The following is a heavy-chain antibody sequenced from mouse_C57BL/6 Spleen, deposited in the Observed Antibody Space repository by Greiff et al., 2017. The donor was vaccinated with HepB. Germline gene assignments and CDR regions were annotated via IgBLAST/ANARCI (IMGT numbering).Heavy chain of an antibody. CDR3: ARERNYDYDYAMDY. V-gene: IGHV1-80*01. Sequence: QVQLQQSGAELVKPGAPVKISCKASGYAFSSYWMNWVKQRPGKGLEWIGQIYPGDGDTNYNGKFKGKATLTADKSSSTAYMQLSSLTSEDSAVYFCARERNYDYDYAMDYWGQGTSVTVSS. J-gene: IGHJ4*01. CDR2: IYPGDGDT. CDR1: GYAFSSYW. D-gene: IGHD2-4*01.